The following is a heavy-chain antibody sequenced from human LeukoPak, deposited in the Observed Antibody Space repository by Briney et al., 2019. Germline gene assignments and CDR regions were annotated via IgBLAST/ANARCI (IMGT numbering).Heavy chain of an antibody. Sequence: HAGGSLRLSCAASGFTFSSYWMSWVRQAPGKGLEWVANIKQDGSEKYYVDSVRGRFTISRDNAKNSLYLQMNSLRAEDTAVYYCARDRGSSRPLIDYWGQGTLVTVSS. CDR1: GFTFSSYW. D-gene: IGHD6-13*01. V-gene: IGHV3-7*03. CDR3: ARDRGSSRPLIDY. CDR2: IKQDGSEK. J-gene: IGHJ4*02.